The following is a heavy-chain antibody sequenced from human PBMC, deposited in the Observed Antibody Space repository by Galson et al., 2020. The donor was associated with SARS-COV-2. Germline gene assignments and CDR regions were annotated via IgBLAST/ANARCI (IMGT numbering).Heavy chain of an antibody. D-gene: IGHD1-26*01. CDR2: ISWNSDTI. J-gene: IGHJ4*02. CDR3: AKDIGGGNFGWEIEY. CDR1: EFSFEDYG. V-gene: IGHV3-9*01. Sequence: GGSLRLSCAASEFSFEDYGMHWVRHLPGKGLEWVSGISWNSDTIVYADSVKGRFTISRDNAKNSLYLQMNSLSAEDTALYYCAKDIGGGNFGWEIEYWGQGTLVTVSS.